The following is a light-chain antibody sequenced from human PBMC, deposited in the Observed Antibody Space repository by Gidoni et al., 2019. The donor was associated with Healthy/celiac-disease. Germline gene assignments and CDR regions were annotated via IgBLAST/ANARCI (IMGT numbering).Light chain of an antibody. Sequence: DIQMTQSPSTLSASVGDRVTITCRASHSISSWLAWYQQTPGKAPKLLIYKASSLESGVPSRFSGSGSGTEFTLTISSLQPDDFATYYCQQYNSYWYTFGQGTKLEIK. CDR3: QQYNSYWYT. J-gene: IGKJ2*01. CDR1: HSISSW. V-gene: IGKV1-5*03. CDR2: KAS.